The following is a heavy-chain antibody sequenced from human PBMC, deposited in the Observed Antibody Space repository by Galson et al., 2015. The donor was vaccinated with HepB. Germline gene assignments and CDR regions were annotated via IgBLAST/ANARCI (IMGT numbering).Heavy chain of an antibody. CDR3: ARGDMIVVVVSPSDY. J-gene: IGHJ4*02. CDR1: GSAFNNYG. D-gene: IGHD3-22*01. CDR2: VSSFSGNT. Sequence: SVTVSCKGSGSAFNNYGINWVRQAPGQGLEWLGWVSSFSGNTIYAKRFQGRVTLTSDKSTNTAYLELRNLTSDDAAVYYCARGDMIVVVVSPSDYWGQGTLVTVSS. V-gene: IGHV1-18*04.